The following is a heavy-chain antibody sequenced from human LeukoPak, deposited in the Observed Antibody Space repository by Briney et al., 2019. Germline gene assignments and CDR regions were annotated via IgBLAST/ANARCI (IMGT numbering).Heavy chain of an antibody. Sequence: GASVKVSCKASGYTFTGYYIHWVRQAPGQGLEWMGWINPDSGGTNYAQKFQGRVTMTRDTSISTAYMELSRLRSDDTAVYYGARVLFYSSGNKSNRVDYWGQGTLVTVSS. CDR2: INPDSGGT. CDR1: GYTFTGYY. J-gene: IGHJ4*02. V-gene: IGHV1-2*02. D-gene: IGHD6-19*01. CDR3: ARVLFYSSGNKSNRVDY.